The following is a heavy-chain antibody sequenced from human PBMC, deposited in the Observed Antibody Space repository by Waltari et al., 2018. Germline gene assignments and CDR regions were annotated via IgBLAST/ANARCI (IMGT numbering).Heavy chain of an antibody. CDR2: ISFDGSPK. D-gene: IGHD1-26*01. J-gene: IGHJ6*03. Sequence: QVQVVESGGGVVQPGTSLRLSCAASGFAFGSYAMLWVRQAPGKGLECMAVISFDGSPKFYADSLNGRFTISRDNSRNTLYLQMNSLRADDTAVYYCAKGKVGVVGDYYYYYMDVWGKGTTVTVSS. V-gene: IGHV3-30*01. CDR3: AKGKVGVVGDYYYYYMDV. CDR1: GFAFGSYA.